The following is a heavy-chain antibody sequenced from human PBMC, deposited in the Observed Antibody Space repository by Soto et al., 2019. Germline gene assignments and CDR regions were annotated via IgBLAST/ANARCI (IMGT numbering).Heavy chain of an antibody. J-gene: IGHJ4*02. Sequence: GESLKISCEGSGYSFTIYCISLVLQMPGKGLDWMWRIDPSDSYTNHSPSFQGHVTISADKSISIAYLQWSSLKASDTAMYYCARLSYCSSTSCYEYGSGSYYRRNLWGQGTLVTVSS. CDR3: ARLSYCSSTSCYEYGSGSYYRRNL. V-gene: IGHV5-10-1*01. CDR2: IDPSDSYT. D-gene: IGHD2-2*01. CDR1: GYSFTIYC.